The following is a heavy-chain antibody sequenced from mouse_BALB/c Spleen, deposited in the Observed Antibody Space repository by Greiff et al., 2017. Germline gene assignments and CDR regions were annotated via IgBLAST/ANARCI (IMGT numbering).Heavy chain of an antibody. Sequence: EVQRVESGGGLVKPGGSLKLSCAASGFTFSSYAMSWVRQSPEKRLEWVAEISSGGSYTYYPDTVTGRFTISRDNAKNTLYLEMSSLRSEDTAMYYCARDYDYDRGAMDYWGQGTSVTVSS. V-gene: IGHV5-9-4*01. CDR3: ARDYDYDRGAMDY. D-gene: IGHD2-4*01. CDR2: ISSGGSYT. CDR1: GFTFSSYA. J-gene: IGHJ4*01.